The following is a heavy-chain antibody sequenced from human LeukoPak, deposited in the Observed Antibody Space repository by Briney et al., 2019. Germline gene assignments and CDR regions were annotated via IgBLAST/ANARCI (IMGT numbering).Heavy chain of an antibody. Sequence: PSETLSLTCTVSGGSISSGGYYWSWIRQHPGKGLEWIGYIYYIGSTYYNPSLKSRVTISVDTSKNQFSLKLSSVTAADTAVYYCARAGSVVVPAAIRAFDIWGQGTMVTVSS. CDR3: ARAGSVVVPAAIRAFDI. CDR1: GGSISSGGYY. J-gene: IGHJ3*02. V-gene: IGHV4-31*03. CDR2: IYYIGST. D-gene: IGHD2-2*02.